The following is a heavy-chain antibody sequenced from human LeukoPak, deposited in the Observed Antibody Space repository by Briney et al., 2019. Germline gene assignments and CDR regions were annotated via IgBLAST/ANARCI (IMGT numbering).Heavy chain of an antibody. CDR1: GFTFSSYA. J-gene: IGHJ6*03. V-gene: IGHV3-23*01. Sequence: GGSLRLSCAASGFTFSSYALSWVRQAPGKGLKWVSTINDNGAGTYYADSVKGRFTISRDNSYNTVSLQMNSLRDEDTGVYYCAKGLRTGVGPYMGYHYYMDVWGKGATVTVSS. CDR2: INDNGAGT. D-gene: IGHD3-16*01. CDR3: AKGLRTGVGPYMGYHYYMDV.